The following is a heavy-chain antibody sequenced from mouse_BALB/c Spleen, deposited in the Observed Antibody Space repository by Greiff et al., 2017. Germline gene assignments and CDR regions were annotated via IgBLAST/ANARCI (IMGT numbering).Heavy chain of an antibody. CDR1: GYSITSDYA. J-gene: IGHJ3*01. CDR3: ARSNYRYPAWFAY. V-gene: IGHV3-2*02. D-gene: IGHD2-14*01. Sequence: EVKLVESGPGLVKPSQSLSLTCTVTGYSITSDYAWNWIRQFPGNKLEWMGYISYSGSTSYNPSLKSRISITRDTSKNQFFLQLNSVTTEDTATYYCARSNYRYPAWFAYWGQGTLVTVSA. CDR2: ISYSGST.